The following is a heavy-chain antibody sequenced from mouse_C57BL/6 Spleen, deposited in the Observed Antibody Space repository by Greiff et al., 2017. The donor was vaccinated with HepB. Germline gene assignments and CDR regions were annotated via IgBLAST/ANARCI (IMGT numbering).Heavy chain of an antibody. Sequence: VKLQESGAELVRPGTSVKVSCKASGYAFTNYLIEWVKQRPGQGLEWIGVINPGSGGTNYNEKFKGKATLTADKSSSTAYMQLSSLTSEDSAVYFWARRERYSNYAMDYWGQGTSVTVSS. V-gene: IGHV1-54*01. CDR3: ARRERYSNYAMDY. J-gene: IGHJ4*01. D-gene: IGHD2-5*01. CDR2: INPGSGGT. CDR1: GYAFTNYL.